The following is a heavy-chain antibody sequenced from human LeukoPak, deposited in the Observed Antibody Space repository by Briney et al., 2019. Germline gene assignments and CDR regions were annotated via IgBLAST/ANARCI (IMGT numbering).Heavy chain of an antibody. D-gene: IGHD3-22*01. V-gene: IGHV3-23*01. Sequence: GGSLRLSCAASGFSFSSYVISWVRQAPGKGLEWVSAIIGSGSTYYADSVKGRFTISRDNSKNTLYLQMNSPRVEDTALYYCAKPYDSTGYLSCDWGQGTLVTVSS. CDR2: IIGSGST. J-gene: IGHJ4*02. CDR3: AKPYDSTGYLSCD. CDR1: GFSFSSYV.